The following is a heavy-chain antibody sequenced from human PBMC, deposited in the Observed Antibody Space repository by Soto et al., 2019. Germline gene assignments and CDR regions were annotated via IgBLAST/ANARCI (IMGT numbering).Heavy chain of an antibody. CDR3: ARLPTSRLYYYYGMDV. J-gene: IGHJ6*02. D-gene: IGHD6-19*01. CDR2: IYPGDSDT. Sequence: HGESLKISCKGSGYSFTSYWVGCVRQMPGKGLEWMGIIYPGDSDTRYSPSFQGQVTTSADKSISTAYLQWSSLKASDTAMYYCARLPTSRLYYYYGMDVWGQGTTVTVSS. V-gene: IGHV5-51*01. CDR1: GYSFTSYW.